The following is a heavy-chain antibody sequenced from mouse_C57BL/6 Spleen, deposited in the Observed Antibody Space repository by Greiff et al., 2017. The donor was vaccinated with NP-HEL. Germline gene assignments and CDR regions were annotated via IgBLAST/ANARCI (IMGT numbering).Heavy chain of an antibody. Sequence: EVHLVESGPGLVKPSQSLSLTCSVTGYSITSGYYWNWIRQFPGNKLEWMGYISYDGSNNYNPSLKNRISITRDTSKNQFFLKLNSVTTEDTATYYCATDPPDVWGTGTTVTVSS. CDR3: ATDPPDV. J-gene: IGHJ1*03. CDR2: ISYDGSN. CDR1: GYSITSGYY. V-gene: IGHV3-6*01.